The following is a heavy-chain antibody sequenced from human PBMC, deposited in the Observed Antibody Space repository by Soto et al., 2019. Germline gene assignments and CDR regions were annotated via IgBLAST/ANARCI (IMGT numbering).Heavy chain of an antibody. CDR2: IIPIFGTA. CDR3: ARTRGIRVVVVAATYYYYGMDV. CDR1: GGTFSSYA. J-gene: IGHJ6*02. V-gene: IGHV1-69*01. D-gene: IGHD2-15*01. Sequence: QVQLVQSGAEVKKPGSSVKVSCKASGGTFSSYAISWVRQAPGQGLEWMGGIIPIFGTANYAQKFQGRVTITADESTSTAYMELSSLRSEDTAVYYCARTRGIRVVVVAATYYYYGMDVWGQGTTVTVSS.